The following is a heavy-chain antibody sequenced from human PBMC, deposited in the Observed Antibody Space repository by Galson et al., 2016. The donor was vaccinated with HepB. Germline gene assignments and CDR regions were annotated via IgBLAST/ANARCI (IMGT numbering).Heavy chain of an antibody. Sequence: SVKVSCKASGYTLTGYYIYWVRQAPGQGLEWMGWINPSSGGANYAQKFQGRVTMTRDTSVTTAYMELSRLRSDDTAVYYCARDYGDCADYWAQGTLVTVSS. CDR2: INPSSGGA. CDR1: GYTLTGYY. D-gene: IGHD4-17*01. V-gene: IGHV1-2*02. CDR3: ARDYGDCADY. J-gene: IGHJ4*02.